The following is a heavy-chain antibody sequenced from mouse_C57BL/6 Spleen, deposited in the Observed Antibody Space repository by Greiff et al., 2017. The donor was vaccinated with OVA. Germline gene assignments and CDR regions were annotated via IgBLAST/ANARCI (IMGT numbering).Heavy chain of an antibody. CDR1: GFTFSDYG. Sequence: EVQLVESGGGLVKPGGSLKLSCAASGFTFSDYGMHWVRQAPEKGLEWVAYISSGSSTIYYADTVKGRFTISRDNAKNTLFLQMTSLRSEDTAMYYCARRGIYYYGSSEYYYAMDYWGQGTSVTVSS. J-gene: IGHJ4*01. V-gene: IGHV5-17*01. D-gene: IGHD1-1*01. CDR3: ARRGIYYYGSSEYYYAMDY. CDR2: ISSGSSTI.